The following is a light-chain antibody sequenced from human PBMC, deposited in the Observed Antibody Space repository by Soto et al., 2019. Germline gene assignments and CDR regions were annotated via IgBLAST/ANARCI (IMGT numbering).Light chain of an antibody. J-gene: IGKJ3*01. CDR2: AAS. V-gene: IGKV1-8*01. Sequence: AIRMTQAPSSFSASTGDRVTITCRASQGISSYLAWYQQKPGKAPKRLIYAASTLQSGVPSRFSGSGSGTDFTLTISCLKSEDFATYYCQQYYNYPFTFGPGTKVDIK. CDR3: QQYYNYPFT. CDR1: QGISSY.